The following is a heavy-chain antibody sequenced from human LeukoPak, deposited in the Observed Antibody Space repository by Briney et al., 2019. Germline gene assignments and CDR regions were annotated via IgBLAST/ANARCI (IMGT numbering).Heavy chain of an antibody. CDR1: GFTLSSFE. D-gene: IGHD3-10*01. J-gene: IGHJ5*02. CDR2: ISGGGTTI. V-gene: IGHV3-48*03. Sequence: PGGSLRLSCAASGFTLSSFEMNWVRQTPGKGLEWASFISGGGTTIYYADSVKGRFTISRDNAMKSLYLQMNSLRAEDTAVYYCASLDAGSGSWLMGENWSDPWGQGALVTVSS. CDR3: ASLDAGSGSWLMGENWSDP.